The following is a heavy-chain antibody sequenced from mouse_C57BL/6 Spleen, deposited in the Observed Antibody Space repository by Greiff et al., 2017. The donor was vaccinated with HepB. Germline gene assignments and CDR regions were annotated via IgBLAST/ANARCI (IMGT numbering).Heavy chain of an antibody. Sequence: VQLQQPGAELVRPGSSVKLSCKASGYTFTSYWMDWVKQRPGQGLEWIGNIYPSDSETHYNQKFKDKATLTVDKSSSTAYMQLSSLTSEDSAVYYCARFGSSYNYYAMDYWGQGTSVTVSS. CDR2: IYPSDSET. CDR3: ARFGSSYNYYAMDY. D-gene: IGHD1-1*01. J-gene: IGHJ4*01. V-gene: IGHV1-61*01. CDR1: GYTFTSYW.